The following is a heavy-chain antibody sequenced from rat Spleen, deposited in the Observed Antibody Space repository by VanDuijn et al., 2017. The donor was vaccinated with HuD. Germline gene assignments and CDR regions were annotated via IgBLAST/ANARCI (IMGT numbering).Heavy chain of an antibody. CDR2: IVYDGSST. J-gene: IGHJ2*01. CDR3: ATQIYYYSAPFEY. CDR1: GFTFSSFP. V-gene: IGHV5-46*01. D-gene: IGHD1-1*01. Sequence: EVQLVESGGGLVQPGRSMKLSCAASGFTFSSFPMTWVRQAPTKGLEWVATIVYDGSSTYYRKSVKGRFTISRDNAESTLYLQMDSLRSEDTATYYCATQIYYYSAPFEYWGQGVMVTVSS.